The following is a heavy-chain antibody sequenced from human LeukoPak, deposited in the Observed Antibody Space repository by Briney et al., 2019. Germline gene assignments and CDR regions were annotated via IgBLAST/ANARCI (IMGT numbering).Heavy chain of an antibody. CDR3: AKDAIFGVVLYDY. V-gene: IGHV3-23*01. J-gene: IGHJ4*02. Sequence: GRSLRLSXAASGFTFSSYAMSWVRQAPGKGLEWVSAISGSGGSTYYADSVKGRFTISRDNSKYTLYLQMNSLRAEDTAVYYCAKDAIFGVVLYDYWGQGTLVTVS. D-gene: IGHD3-3*01. CDR2: ISGSGGST. CDR1: GFTFSSYA.